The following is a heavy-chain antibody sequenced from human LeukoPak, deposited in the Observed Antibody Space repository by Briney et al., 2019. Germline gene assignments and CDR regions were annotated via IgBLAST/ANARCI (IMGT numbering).Heavy chain of an antibody. Sequence: GGSLRLSCAASGFTFSSYYMNWVRQAPGKGLVWVSRIYSDGGRTDYADSVKGRFTISGENAKNTLYLQMNSLRDEDTAVYYCTRSGRGGAFDIWGQGTRVTVSS. V-gene: IGHV3-74*01. J-gene: IGHJ3*02. CDR3: TRSGRGGAFDI. CDR1: GFTFSSYY. D-gene: IGHD1-26*01. CDR2: IYSDGGRT.